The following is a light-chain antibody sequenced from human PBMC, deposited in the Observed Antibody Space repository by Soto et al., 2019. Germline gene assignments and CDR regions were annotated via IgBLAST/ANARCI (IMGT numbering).Light chain of an antibody. CDR3: CSYTPPRTYV. CDR2: GVS. V-gene: IGLV2-14*03. Sequence: QSVLAQPASVSGSPGQSIAISCTGSSSDVGAYNFVSWYQHHPGKVPKLLIHGVSVRPSGISDRFSGSKSGNTASLTISGLQADDEADYYCCSYTPPRTYVFGGGTKVTVL. J-gene: IGLJ1*01. CDR1: SSDVGAYNF.